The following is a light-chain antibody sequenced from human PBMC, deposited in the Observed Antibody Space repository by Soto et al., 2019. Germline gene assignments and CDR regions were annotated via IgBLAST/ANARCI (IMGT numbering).Light chain of an antibody. V-gene: IGKV1-39*01. CDR3: QQSYSTLSIT. CDR1: ESISRH. J-gene: IGKJ5*01. CDR2: AAS. Sequence: DIQMTQSPSSLSASVGDRVTITCRASESISRHLNWYQQKPGKAPKLLIYAASSLQDGVPSRFSGSGSGTDFTLTISNLHPEDFATYYCQQSYSTLSITFGQGTRLEIK.